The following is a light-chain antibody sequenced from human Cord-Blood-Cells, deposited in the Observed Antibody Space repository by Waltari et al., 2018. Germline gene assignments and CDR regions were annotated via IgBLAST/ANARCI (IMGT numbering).Light chain of an antibody. J-gene: IGLJ1*01. CDR3: CSYAGSYTLYV. CDR1: SSDVGGYNY. CDR2: DVS. V-gene: IGLV2-11*01. Sequence: QSALTQPRSVSGSPGQSVTISCTGTSSDVGGYNYVSWYQQHPGKAPKLMIYDVSKRPAAFPGRCSGSKSGNTASLTISGLQAEDEADYYCCSYAGSYTLYVFGTGTKVTVL.